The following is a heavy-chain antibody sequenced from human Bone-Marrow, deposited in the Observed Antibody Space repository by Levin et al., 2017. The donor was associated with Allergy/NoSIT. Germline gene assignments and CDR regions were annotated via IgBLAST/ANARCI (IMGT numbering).Heavy chain of an antibody. J-gene: IGHJ4*02. CDR2: IYYSGST. CDR1: GGSISSYY. V-gene: IGHV4-59*01. CDR3: ARSYCGGDCYSDPEDYFDY. D-gene: IGHD2-21*02. Sequence: PGGSLRLSCTVSGGSISSYYWSWIRQPPGKGLEWIGYIYYSGSTNYNPSLKSRVTISVDTSKNQFSLKLSSVTAADTAVYYCARSYCGGDCYSDPEDYFDYWGQGTLVTVSS.